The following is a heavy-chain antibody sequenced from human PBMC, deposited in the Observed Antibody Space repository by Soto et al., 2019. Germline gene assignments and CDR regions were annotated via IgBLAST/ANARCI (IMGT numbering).Heavy chain of an antibody. CDR3: VRAHALGFSNWFDP. CDR2: INPHSGAT. Sequence: QVQLVQSGPEVKKPGSSLRVSCKASGGTFSSHVVSWVRQAPGQGLEWMGGINPHSGATNYAQKFLGRVTMSADTSASTAYMDLARLKSDDTAVYYCVRAHALGFSNWFDPWGRGTLVTVSS. D-gene: IGHD3-10*01. J-gene: IGHJ5*02. V-gene: IGHV1-2*02. CDR1: GGTFSSHV.